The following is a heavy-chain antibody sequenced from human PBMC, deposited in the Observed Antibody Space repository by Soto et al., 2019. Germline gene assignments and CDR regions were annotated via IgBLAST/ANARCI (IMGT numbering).Heavy chain of an antibody. J-gene: IGHJ4*02. CDR3: AKSRMVRGALITPFDY. CDR2: IYYSGST. V-gene: IGHV4-61*01. CDR1: GDSVSSGSYY. Sequence: SETLSLTCTVSGDSVSSGSYYWSWIRQPPGKGLEWIGYIYYSGSTNYNPSLKSRVTISVDRSKNQFSLKLSSVTAADTAVYYCAKSRMVRGALITPFDYWGQGTLVTVSS. D-gene: IGHD3-10*01.